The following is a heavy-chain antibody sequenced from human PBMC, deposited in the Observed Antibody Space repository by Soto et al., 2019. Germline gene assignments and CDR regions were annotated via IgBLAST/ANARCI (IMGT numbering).Heavy chain of an antibody. D-gene: IGHD3-3*01. Sequence: GGSLRLSCAASGFTFSSYAMSWVRQAPGKGLEWVSAISGSGGSTYYADSVKGRFTISRDNSKNTLYLQMNSLRAEDTAVYYCAKLRFLEWLPIGYFDYWGQGTLVTVSS. CDR1: GFTFSSYA. V-gene: IGHV3-23*01. J-gene: IGHJ4*02. CDR2: ISGSGGST. CDR3: AKLRFLEWLPIGYFDY.